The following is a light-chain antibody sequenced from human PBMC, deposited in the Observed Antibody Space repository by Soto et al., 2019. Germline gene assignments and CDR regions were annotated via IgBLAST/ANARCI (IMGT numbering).Light chain of an antibody. CDR3: QQRYSTPLT. CDR2: AAS. V-gene: IGKV1-39*01. CDR1: QSISSY. J-gene: IGKJ1*01. Sequence: DIQMTQSPSSLSASVGDRVTITCRASQSISSYLNWYQQKPGKAPKLLIYAASSLQSGVPSRFSGSGSGTDFTLTISRLQPEDVATYYCQQRYSTPLTFGQGTKVEIK.